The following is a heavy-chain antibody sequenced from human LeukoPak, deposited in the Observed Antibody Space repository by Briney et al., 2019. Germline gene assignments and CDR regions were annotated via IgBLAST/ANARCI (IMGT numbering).Heavy chain of an antibody. D-gene: IGHD5-12*01. Sequence: GESLKIPCQAPGYNFTRYWIGWVRQMPGKGLEWMGLLYPHDSDTRYSPSFQGQVTFSADNSINTAYLQWSSLRASDTAIYYCARQMGVASRKNYFDSWGQGTLVTVSA. V-gene: IGHV5-51*01. J-gene: IGHJ4*02. CDR3: ARQMGVASRKNYFDS. CDR1: GYNFTRYW. CDR2: LYPHDSDT.